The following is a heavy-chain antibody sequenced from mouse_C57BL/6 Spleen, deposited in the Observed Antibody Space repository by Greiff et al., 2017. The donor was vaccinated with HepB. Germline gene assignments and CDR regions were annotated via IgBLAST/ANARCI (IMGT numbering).Heavy chain of an antibody. CDR2: IDPETGGT. CDR3: IWDVFAY. V-gene: IGHV1-15*01. CDR1: GYTFTDYE. Sequence: SGAELVRPGASVTLSCKASGYTFTDYEMHWVKQTPVHGLEWIGAIDPETGGTAYNQKFKGKAILTADKSSSTAYMELLSLTSEDSAVYYCIWDVFAYWGQGTLVTVSA. J-gene: IGHJ3*01. D-gene: IGHD4-1*01.